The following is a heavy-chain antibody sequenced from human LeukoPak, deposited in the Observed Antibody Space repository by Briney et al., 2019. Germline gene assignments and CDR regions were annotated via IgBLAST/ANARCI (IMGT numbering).Heavy chain of an antibody. CDR2: IYYSGST. V-gene: IGHV4-61*01. D-gene: IGHD2-2*01. CDR1: GGSVSSGSYY. CDR3: ANGVVPTCDYFDY. J-gene: IGHJ4*02. Sequence: KPSETLSLTCTVSGGSVSSGSYYWSWIRQPPGKGLEWIGYIYYSGSTNYNPSLKSRVTISVDTSKNQFSLKLSSVTSADTAVYYCANGVVPTCDYFDYWGQGTLVTVSS.